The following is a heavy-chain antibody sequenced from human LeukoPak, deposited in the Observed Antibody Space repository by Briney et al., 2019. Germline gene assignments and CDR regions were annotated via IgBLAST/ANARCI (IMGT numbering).Heavy chain of an antibody. CDR1: GYSITSDFF. J-gene: IGHJ4*02. D-gene: IGHD2-2*01. Sequence: SETLSLTCVVSGYSITSDFFWGWFPQPPGKGLEWIGTISHSGCTFYKPSLKSRLTLSPATSKNQYSLKLSSATAADTAVYYCVRDVGQLRSDYWGQGTLVTVSS. CDR3: VRDVGQLRSDY. CDR2: ISHSGCT. V-gene: IGHV4-38-2*02.